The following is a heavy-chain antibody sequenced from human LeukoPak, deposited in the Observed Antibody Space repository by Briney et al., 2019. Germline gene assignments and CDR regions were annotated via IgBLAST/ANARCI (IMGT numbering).Heavy chain of an antibody. J-gene: IGHJ4*02. CDR3: AREGPINNGDLDF. CDR2: ISSGATYI. D-gene: IGHD1/OR15-1a*01. V-gene: IGHV3-21*01. CDR1: GFTFSTST. Sequence: GGSLRLSCAASGFTFSTSTMNWVRQAPGKGLEWVSYISSGATYIFLADSVKGRFTVSRDNALNLLFLQMNSLRAEDTAVYYCAREGPINNGDLDFWGQGTLVTVSS.